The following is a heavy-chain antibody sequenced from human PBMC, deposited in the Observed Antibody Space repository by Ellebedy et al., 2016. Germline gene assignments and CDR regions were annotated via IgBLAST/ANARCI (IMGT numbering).Heavy chain of an antibody. CDR1: GFPFSSYS. CDR3: ARDEGAMVAGMGSDY. V-gene: IGHV3-48*04. D-gene: IGHD2-15*01. J-gene: IGHJ4*02. Sequence: GGSLRLSCAASGFPFSSYSMNWVRQAPGKGLEWLSYISRDGGATYYADSVKGRFTISRDNAKNSLYLQMNSLRAEDTAVYYCARDEGAMVAGMGSDYWGQGTLVTVSS. CDR2: ISRDGGAT.